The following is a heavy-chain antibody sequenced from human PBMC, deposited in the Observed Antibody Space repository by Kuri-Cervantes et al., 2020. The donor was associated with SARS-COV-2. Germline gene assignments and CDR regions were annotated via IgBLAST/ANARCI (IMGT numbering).Heavy chain of an antibody. D-gene: IGHD6-6*01. Sequence: SETLSLTCTVSGGSISSYYWSWIRQPPGKGREWIGSIYHSGSTYYNPSLKSRVTISVDTSKNQFSLKLSSVTAADTAVYYCARLSSIAAPTDYWGQGTLVTVSS. CDR1: GGSISSYY. CDR3: ARLSSIAAPTDY. CDR2: IYHSGST. V-gene: IGHV4-59*08. J-gene: IGHJ4*02.